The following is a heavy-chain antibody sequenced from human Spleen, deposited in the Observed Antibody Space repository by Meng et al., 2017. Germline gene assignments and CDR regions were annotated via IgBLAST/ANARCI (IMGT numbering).Heavy chain of an antibody. J-gene: IGHJ5*01. Sequence: QVQLVQSGGGVVQPGRSLRLSCAASGFTFSSYGMHWVRQAPGKGLEWVAVISYDGSNKYYADSVKGRFTISRDNSKNTLYLQMNSLRAEDTAVYYCARQTTGSYYDSWGQGTLVTVSS. V-gene: IGHV3-30*03. D-gene: IGHD1-26*01. CDR1: GFTFSSYG. CDR2: ISYDGSNK. CDR3: ARQTTGSYYDS.